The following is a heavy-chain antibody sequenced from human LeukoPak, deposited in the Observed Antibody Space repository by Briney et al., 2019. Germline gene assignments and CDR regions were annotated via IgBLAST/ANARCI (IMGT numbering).Heavy chain of an antibody. CDR1: GGSISSSSYY. Sequence: SETLSLTCTVSGGSISSSSYYWGWIRQPPGKGLEWIGSIYYSGSTYYNPPLKSRVTISVDTSKNQFSLKLSSVTAADTAVYYCASPGIAAAGIYFDYWGQGTLVTVSS. J-gene: IGHJ4*02. CDR3: ASPGIAAAGIYFDY. V-gene: IGHV4-39*01. D-gene: IGHD6-13*01. CDR2: IYYSGST.